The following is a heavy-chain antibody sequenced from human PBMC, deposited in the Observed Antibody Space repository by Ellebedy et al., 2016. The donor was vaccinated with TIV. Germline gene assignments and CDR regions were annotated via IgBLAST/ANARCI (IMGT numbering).Heavy chain of an antibody. J-gene: IGHJ4*02. Sequence: MPSETLSLTCTVSGDSISSYYWSWIRQPPGKGLEWIGFTYYSGSTNYNPSLKSRVPITVDTSKNQFSLELSSVTAADTAVYYCARGGASSKYFDYWGLGTLVTVST. V-gene: IGHV4-59*01. CDR1: GDSISSYY. CDR2: TYYSGST. CDR3: ARGGASSKYFDY.